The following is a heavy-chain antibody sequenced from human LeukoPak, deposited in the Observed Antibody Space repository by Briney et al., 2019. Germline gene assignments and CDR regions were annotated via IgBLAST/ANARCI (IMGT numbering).Heavy chain of an antibody. J-gene: IGHJ4*02. V-gene: IGHV3-23*01. D-gene: IGHD6-19*01. CDR2: INGGGETT. CDR1: GFTFNNYG. CDR3: AKAWGQQWPFAGFYDF. Sequence: GGSLRLSCAASGFTFNNYGMSWVRQAPGKGLEWVSAINGGGETTNSADSVKGRFTISRDNGKNTLYLQVNSLRAQDSALYYCAKAWGQQWPFAGFYDFWGQGTLITVSS.